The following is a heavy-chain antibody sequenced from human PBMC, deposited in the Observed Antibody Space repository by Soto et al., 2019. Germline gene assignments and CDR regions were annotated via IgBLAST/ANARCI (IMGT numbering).Heavy chain of an antibody. D-gene: IGHD5-12*01. J-gene: IGHJ4*02. V-gene: IGHV3-30*18. CDR3: AKETANDSGYDEYYFDY. CDR1: GFTFSSYG. Sequence: QVQLVESGGGVVQPGRSLRLSCAASGFTFSSYGMHWVRQAPGKGLEWVAVISYDGSNKYYADSVKGRFTISRDNSKNTLYLQMNSLRAEDTAVYYCAKETANDSGYDEYYFDYWGQGTLVTVSS. CDR2: ISYDGSNK.